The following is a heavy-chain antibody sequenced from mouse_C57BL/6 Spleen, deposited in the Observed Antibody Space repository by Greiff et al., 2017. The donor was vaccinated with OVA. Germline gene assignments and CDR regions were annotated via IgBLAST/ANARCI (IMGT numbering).Heavy chain of an antibody. CDR1: GYSITSGYY. J-gene: IGHJ2*01. V-gene: IGHV3-6*01. CDR3: AREGIYYGNYEGY. Sequence: DVKLQESGPGLVKPSQSLSLTCSVTGYSITSGYYWNWIRQFPGNKLEWMGYISYDGSNNYNPSLKNRISITRDTSKNQFFLKLNSVTTEDTATYYCAREGIYYGNYEGYWGQGTTLTVSS. D-gene: IGHD2-1*01. CDR2: ISYDGSN.